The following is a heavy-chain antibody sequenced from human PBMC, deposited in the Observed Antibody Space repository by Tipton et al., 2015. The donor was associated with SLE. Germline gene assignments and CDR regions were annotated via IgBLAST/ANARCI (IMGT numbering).Heavy chain of an antibody. V-gene: IGHV3-21*03. J-gene: IGHJ4*02. D-gene: IGHD4-17*01. Sequence: GSLRLSCAASGFTFSSYSMNWVRQAPGKGLEWVSCISSSGSYIYYADSVKGRFTISRDNAKNSLYLQMNSLRAEDTAVYYCARVPGDYSYYFDYWGQGTLVTVSS. CDR3: ARVPGDYSYYFDY. CDR1: GFTFSSYS. CDR2: ISSSGSYI.